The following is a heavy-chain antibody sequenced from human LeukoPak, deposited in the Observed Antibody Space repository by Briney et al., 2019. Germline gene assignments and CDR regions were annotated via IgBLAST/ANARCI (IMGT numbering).Heavy chain of an antibody. J-gene: IGHJ6*03. D-gene: IGHD6-6*01. V-gene: IGHV3-30*02. CDR2: IRYDGSNK. CDR3: AYSSSSYYYYYMDV. CDR1: GFTFSSYG. Sequence: GGSLRLSCAASGFTFSSYGMHWVRQAPGKGLEWVAFIRYDGSNKYYADSVKGRFTISRDNSKNTLYLQMNSLRAEDTAVYYCAYSSSSYYYYYMDVWGKGTTVTVSS.